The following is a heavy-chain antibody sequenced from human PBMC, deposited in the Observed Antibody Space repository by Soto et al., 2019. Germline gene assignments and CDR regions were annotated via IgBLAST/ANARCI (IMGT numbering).Heavy chain of an antibody. J-gene: IGHJ4*02. CDR2: IHYSGST. D-gene: IGHD2-8*01. CDR1: GDSIGTTRSY. Sequence: PSETLSLTCTVSGDSIGTTRSYWAWIRQSPGKGLEWIGSIHYSGSTYYMPSLRSRVTLSVDTSKNQFSLRLTSVTAEDTAVYYCARHEGNGNVWPLDYWGQGILVTVSS. CDR3: ARHEGNGNVWPLDY. V-gene: IGHV4-39*01.